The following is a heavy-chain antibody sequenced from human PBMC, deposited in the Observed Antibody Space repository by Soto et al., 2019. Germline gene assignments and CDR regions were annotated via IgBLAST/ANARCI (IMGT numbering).Heavy chain of an antibody. CDR1: GFTFSDYY. Sequence: QVQLVASGGGLVKPGGSLRLSCAASGFTFSDYYMSWIRQAPGKGLEWVSYISSSSSYTNYADSVKGRFTISRDNAKNSLYLQMNSLRAEDTAVYYCAREGRRAARPHYNWFDPWGQGTLVTVSS. CDR2: ISSSSSYT. J-gene: IGHJ5*02. V-gene: IGHV3-11*06. CDR3: AREGRRAARPHYNWFDP. D-gene: IGHD6-6*01.